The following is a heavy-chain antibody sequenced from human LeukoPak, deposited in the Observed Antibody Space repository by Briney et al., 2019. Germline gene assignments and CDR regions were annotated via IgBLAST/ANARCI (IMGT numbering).Heavy chain of an antibody. CDR1: GYCFTSYW. Sequence: KNGESLKISCKGSGYCFTSYWIGWVRQMPGKGLEWMGIIYPGDSDSRYSPSFQGQVTISADKSISTAYLQWSSLRASDTAIYYCARRAKAYCGGDCSLASDYWGQGTLVTVSS. D-gene: IGHD2-21*02. CDR3: ARRAKAYCGGDCSLASDY. V-gene: IGHV5-51*01. J-gene: IGHJ4*02. CDR2: IYPGDSDS.